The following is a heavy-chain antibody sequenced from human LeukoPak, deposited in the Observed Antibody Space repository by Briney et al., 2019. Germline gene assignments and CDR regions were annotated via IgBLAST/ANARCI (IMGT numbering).Heavy chain of an antibody. Sequence: GESLKISCKASGYTFRSYWIGWVRQMPGKGLESMGFIYPGDSDTRYSPSFEGQVTISADKSISTVYLQWSSLKASDTAMYHCARHKAGNGWDLDYWGQGTLVTVSS. D-gene: IGHD6-19*01. CDR2: IYPGDSDT. CDR3: ARHKAGNGWDLDY. CDR1: GYTFRSYW. J-gene: IGHJ4*02. V-gene: IGHV5-51*01.